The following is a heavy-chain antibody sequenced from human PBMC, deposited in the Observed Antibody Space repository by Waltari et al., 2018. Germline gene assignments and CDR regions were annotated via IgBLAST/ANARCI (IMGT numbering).Heavy chain of an antibody. J-gene: IGHJ5*02. CDR1: GYTFTSYA. CDR3: VREVVPTSTIVVNWFDP. D-gene: IGHD2-2*01. V-gene: IGHV7-4-1*02. CDR2: SNTNTGNP. Sequence: QVQLVQSGSELKKPGASVKVSCKASGYTFTSYAINWLRRAPGQGLELMGWSNTNTGNPTDVQGFTGRFVFSWDTSVSTAYLQISSLKAEDTAVYYCVREVVPTSTIVVNWFDPWGQGTLVTVSS.